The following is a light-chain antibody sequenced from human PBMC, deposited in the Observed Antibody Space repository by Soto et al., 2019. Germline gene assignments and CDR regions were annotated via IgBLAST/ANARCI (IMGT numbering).Light chain of an antibody. CDR3: QQYGSSPLT. CDR1: QSVSSSY. Sequence: ESVWRQSPGTLSLSPGERATLSCRASQSVSSSYLAWYQQKPGQAPRLLIYGASSRATGIPDRFSGSGSGTDFTLTISRLEPEDFAVYYCQQYGSSPLTFGGRTKVDI. J-gene: IGKJ4*01. CDR2: GAS. V-gene: IGKV3-20*01.